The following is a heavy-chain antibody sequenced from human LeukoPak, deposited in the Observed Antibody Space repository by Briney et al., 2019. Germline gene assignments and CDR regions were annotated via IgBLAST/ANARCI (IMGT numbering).Heavy chain of an antibody. CDR2: IYYSGST. J-gene: IGHJ4*02. V-gene: IGHV4-39*01. CDR3: ARLVVYYDSSGRGYFDY. CDR1: GGSISSSSYY. Sequence: PSETLSLTCTVSGGSISSSSYYWGLIRQPPGKGLELIGSIYYSGSTYYNPSLKSRVTISVDTSKNQFSLKLSSVTAADTAVYYCARLVVYYDSSGRGYFDYWGQGTLVTVSS. D-gene: IGHD3-22*01.